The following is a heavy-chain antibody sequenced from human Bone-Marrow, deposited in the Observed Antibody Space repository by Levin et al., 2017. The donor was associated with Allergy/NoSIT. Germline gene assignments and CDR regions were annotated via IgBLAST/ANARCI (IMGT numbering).Heavy chain of an antibody. V-gene: IGHV3-48*01. J-gene: IGHJ6*02. CDR2: ITSRSSTR. CDR1: GFSFSDYS. CDR3: ARDPSWDNGSDQAVLSFYRMDV. D-gene: IGHD1-26*01. Sequence: PGGSLRLSCESSGFSFSDYSMNWVRQAPGKGLEWISYITSRSSTRYYADSVKGRFTISRDNAKNSLYLHMNSLRAEDTAVYYCARDPSWDNGSDQAVLSFYRMDVWGQGTTVAVSS.